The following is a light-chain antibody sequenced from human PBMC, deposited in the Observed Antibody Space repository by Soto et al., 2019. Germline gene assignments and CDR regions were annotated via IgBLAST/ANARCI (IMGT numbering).Light chain of an antibody. CDR1: QSVSSTY. CDR2: GAS. Sequence: EIVLTQSPGTLSLSPGERATLSCRASQSVSSTYIAWYQQNPGRAPRLLIYGASSRATGIPDRFSGSGSGTYFTLTISRLEPEDFAVYFSQQYGRSPPFTFGQGTKVEIK. J-gene: IGKJ2*01. CDR3: QQYGRSPPFT. V-gene: IGKV3-20*01.